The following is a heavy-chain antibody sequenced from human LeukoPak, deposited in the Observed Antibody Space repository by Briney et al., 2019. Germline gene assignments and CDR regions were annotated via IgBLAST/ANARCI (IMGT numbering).Heavy chain of an antibody. CDR2: ISYDGSDK. D-gene: IGHD3-22*01. CDR1: GFTFNTYA. CDR3: ARPCYDSSGYRPDAFDM. Sequence: PGGSLRLSCAASGFTFNTYAIHWVRQAPGKGLEWVAVISYDGSDKYYAVSVKGRFTISRDNSKNTLFLQMNSLRAEDTAVYYCARPCYDSSGYRPDAFDMWGPGTMVTVSS. J-gene: IGHJ3*02. V-gene: IGHV3-30*04.